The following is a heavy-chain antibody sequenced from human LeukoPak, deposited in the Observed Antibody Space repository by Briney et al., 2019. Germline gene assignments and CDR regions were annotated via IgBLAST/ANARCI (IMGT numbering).Heavy chain of an antibody. CDR1: GFTFTSHS. J-gene: IGHJ4*02. D-gene: IGHD6-19*01. Sequence: GGSLRLSCAGSGFTFTSHSMHWVRQAPGKGLVWVSLINADGSYTNYADSVKGRFTTSRDNAKNTLYLQMNSLTAEDTAVYYCARTISVTGGDFDYWGQGTQVTVSS. V-gene: IGHV3-74*01. CDR2: INADGSYT. CDR3: ARTISVTGGDFDY.